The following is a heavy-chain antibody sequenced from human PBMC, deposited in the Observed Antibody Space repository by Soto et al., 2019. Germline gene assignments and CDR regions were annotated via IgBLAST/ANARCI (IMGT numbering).Heavy chain of an antibody. CDR2: IYSGGST. D-gene: IGHD4-17*01. V-gene: IGHV3-66*01. J-gene: IGHJ4*02. CDR1: GFTVNSDY. CDR3: ARAPLYGGQTY. Sequence: EVLLVESGGGLVQPGGSLRLSCAASGFTVNSDYMTWVRQAPGKGLEWVSVIYSGGSTYYTDSVKGRFTISRDNSKNTLYIQMNSLRAEDTAVYYCARAPLYGGQTYWGQGTLVTVSS.